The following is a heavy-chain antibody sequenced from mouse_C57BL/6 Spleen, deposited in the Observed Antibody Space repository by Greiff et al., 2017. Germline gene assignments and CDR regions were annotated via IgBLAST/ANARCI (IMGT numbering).Heavy chain of an antibody. J-gene: IGHJ2*01. D-gene: IGHD2-5*01. Sequence: VQLQQSGAELVKPGASVKISCKASGYAFSSYWMNWVKQRPGKGLEWIGQIYPGDGDTNYNAKFKGKATLTADKSSSTAYMQLSSLSSEDSAVYFCARFFYSNYDYWCQGTTLTVSS. CDR1: GYAFSSYW. V-gene: IGHV1-80*01. CDR3: ARFFYSNYDY. CDR2: IYPGDGDT.